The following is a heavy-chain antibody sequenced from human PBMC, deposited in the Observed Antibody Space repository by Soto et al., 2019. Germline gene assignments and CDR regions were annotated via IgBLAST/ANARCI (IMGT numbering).Heavy chain of an antibody. V-gene: IGHV3-74*01. CDR3: AQDPDAPVSMAV. CDR1: GFTFSNYW. J-gene: IGHJ6*04. CDR2: INADGSST. Sequence: EVQLVESGGGSVQPGGSLRLSCAASGFTFSNYWMHWVRQAPGKGLVWVSRINADGSSTSYVDSVKGRFPISRDNAENTVNLQMNSLRAADTAISDWAQDPDAPVSMAVGGIGTTFTVSP.